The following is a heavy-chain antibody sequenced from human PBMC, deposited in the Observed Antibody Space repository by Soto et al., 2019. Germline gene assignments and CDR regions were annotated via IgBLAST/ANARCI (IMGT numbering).Heavy chain of an antibody. V-gene: IGHV1-46*01. D-gene: IGHD2-2*01. J-gene: IGHJ6*02. Sequence: ASVKVSCKASGYTFTSYYMYWVRQAPGQGLEWMGIINPSGGSTSYAQKFQGRVTMTRDTSTSTVYMELSSLRSEDTAVYYCARALGYCISTSCRGVYYYYDMDVWGQGTTVTVSS. CDR3: ARALGYCISTSCRGVYYYYDMDV. CDR2: INPSGGST. CDR1: GYTFTSYY.